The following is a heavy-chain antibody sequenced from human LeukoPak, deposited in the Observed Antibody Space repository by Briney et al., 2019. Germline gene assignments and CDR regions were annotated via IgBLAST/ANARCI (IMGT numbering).Heavy chain of an antibody. CDR3: AKFGELLSVDY. CDR2: IYPGGRT. V-gene: IGHV4-38-2*02. CDR1: NSSISTGYY. J-gene: IGHJ4*02. D-gene: IGHD3-10*01. Sequence: PSETLSLTCSVSNSSISTGYYWGWIRQPPGKGLEWIGNIYPGGRTFYNPSHKSRVTISIDTSKKHFSLTLSSVTAADTAVYYCAKFGELLSVDYWGQGTLVTVSS.